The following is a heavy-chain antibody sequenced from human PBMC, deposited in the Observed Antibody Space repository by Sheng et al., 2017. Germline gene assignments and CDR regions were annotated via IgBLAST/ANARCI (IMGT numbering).Heavy chain of an antibody. CDR2: ISGSGGST. Sequence: TASGFTFSSYAMSWVRQAPGKGLEWVSAISGSGGSTYYADSVKGRFTISRDNSKNTLYLQMNSLRAEDTALYYCAKALGSYYGAEYFDCWGQGTLVTVSS. D-gene: IGHD1-26*01. J-gene: IGHJ4*02. CDR3: AKALGSYYGAEYFDC. V-gene: IGHV3-23*01. CDR1: GFTFSSYA.